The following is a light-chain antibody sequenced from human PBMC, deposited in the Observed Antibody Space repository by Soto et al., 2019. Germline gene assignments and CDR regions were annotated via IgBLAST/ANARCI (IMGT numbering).Light chain of an antibody. Sequence: EIVMTQSPATLSVSPGERATLSCRASQSVSSNLAWYQQKPGQAPRVLIYGASTRATGIPARFSGSGSRTEFTLTISSLQAADFSHYYCQQYNNWHRTLGQWTKV. V-gene: IGKV3-15*01. CDR3: QQYNNWHRT. CDR1: QSVSSN. CDR2: GAS. J-gene: IGKJ1*01.